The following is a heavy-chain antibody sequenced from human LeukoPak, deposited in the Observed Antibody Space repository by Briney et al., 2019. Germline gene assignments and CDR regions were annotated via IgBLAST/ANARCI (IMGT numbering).Heavy chain of an antibody. V-gene: IGHV4-38-2*02. D-gene: IGHD6-13*01. Sequence: SETLSLTCTVSGYSISSGYYWGWIRQPPGKGLEWIGSIYHSGSTYYNPSLKSRVTISVDTSKNQFSLNLSSVTAADTAVYYCARDLWWQQLVQAQYFQHWGQGTLVTVSS. CDR1: GYSISSGYY. CDR2: IYHSGST. CDR3: ARDLWWQQLVQAQYFQH. J-gene: IGHJ1*01.